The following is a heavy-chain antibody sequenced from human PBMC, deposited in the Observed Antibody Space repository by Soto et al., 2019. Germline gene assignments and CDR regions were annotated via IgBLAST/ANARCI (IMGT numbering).Heavy chain of an antibody. V-gene: IGHV1-69*01. CDR3: ARDNPMYIAARLWGPGWYFDL. CDR1: GGTFSSYA. Sequence: QVQLVQSGAEVKKPGSSVKVSCKASGGTFSSYAISWVRQAPGQGLEWMGGIIPIFATANYAQKFQGRVTITADESTSTAYMELSSLRSEDTAVYYCARDNPMYIAARLWGPGWYFDLWGRGAMVTVSS. CDR2: IIPIFATA. D-gene: IGHD6-6*01. J-gene: IGHJ2*01.